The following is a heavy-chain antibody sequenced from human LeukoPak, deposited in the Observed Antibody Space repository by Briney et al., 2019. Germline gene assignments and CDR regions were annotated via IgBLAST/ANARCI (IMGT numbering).Heavy chain of an antibody. V-gene: IGHV3-7*01. D-gene: IGHD1-1*01. CDR1: GFSFSVYW. J-gene: IGHJ4*02. CDR2: IKPDGSEK. Sequence: GGSLRLSCAASGFSFSVYWMSWVRQAPGRGLEWVANIKPDGSEKDYGDSVKGRFTISRDNAKNSLFLHMNSLTAEDTAVYYCVRNWNLDSWGQGALVTVSS. CDR3: VRNWNLDS.